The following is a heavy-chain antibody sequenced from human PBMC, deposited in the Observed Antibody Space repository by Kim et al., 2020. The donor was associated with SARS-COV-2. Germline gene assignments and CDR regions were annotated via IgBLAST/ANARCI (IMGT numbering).Heavy chain of an antibody. V-gene: IGHV7-4-1*02. CDR2: INTNTGNP. Sequence: ASVKVSCKASGYTFTSYAMNWVRQAPGQGLEWMGWINTNTGNPTYAQGFTGRFVFSLDTSVSTAYLQISSLKAEDTAVYYCAREILGQYSSSWYPTYGMDGWGQATTVTVS. J-gene: IGHJ6*02. D-gene: IGHD6-13*01. CDR3: AREILGQYSSSWYPTYGMDG. CDR1: GYTFTSYA.